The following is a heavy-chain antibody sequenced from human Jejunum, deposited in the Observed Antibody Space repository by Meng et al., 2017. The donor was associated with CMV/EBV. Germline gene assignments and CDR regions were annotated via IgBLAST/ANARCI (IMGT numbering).Heavy chain of an antibody. J-gene: IGHJ5*01. Sequence: QVQLQESAPGRWTPSETLSLTCTVAGGSSSSSYWSWIRQPPGKGLEWIGYIYYTGTTNYNPSLKSRVTISLDTSKDQFSLKLTSMTAADTAAYYCARGAGWYAFWGQGTLVTVSS. CDR1: GGSSSSSY. CDR3: ARGAGWYAF. CDR2: IYYTGTT. V-gene: IGHV4-59*01.